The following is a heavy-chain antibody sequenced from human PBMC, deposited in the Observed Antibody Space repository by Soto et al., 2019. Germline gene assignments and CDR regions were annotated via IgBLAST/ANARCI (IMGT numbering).Heavy chain of an antibody. CDR2: IGSSGSII. J-gene: IGHJ5*01. V-gene: IGHV3-11*01. CDR1: GFTFSDYY. CDR3: ARRGAGRWFDS. Sequence: QVQLVESGGSLVKPGGSLRLSCAASGFTFSDYYMSWIRQAPGKGLEWISYIGSSGSIIYYADSVKGRFTISRDNARNSLYLQMNSLRVDDTAVYYCARRGAGRWFDSWGQGTLVTVSS.